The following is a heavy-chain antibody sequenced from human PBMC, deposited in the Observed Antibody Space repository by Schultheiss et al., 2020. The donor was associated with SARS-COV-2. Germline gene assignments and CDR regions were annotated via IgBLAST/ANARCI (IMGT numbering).Heavy chain of an antibody. D-gene: IGHD3-3*01. CDR1: GGSFSGYY. J-gene: IGHJ3*02. V-gene: IGHV4-34*01. CDR3: ARALPGNTIFGVVIIRQDAFDI. CDR2: INHSGST. Sequence: SETLSLTCAVYGGSFSGYYWSWIRQPPGKGLEWIGEINHSGSTNYNPSLKSRVTISVDTSKNQFSLKLSSVTAADTAVYYCARALPGNTIFGVVIIRQDAFDIWGQGTMVTVSS.